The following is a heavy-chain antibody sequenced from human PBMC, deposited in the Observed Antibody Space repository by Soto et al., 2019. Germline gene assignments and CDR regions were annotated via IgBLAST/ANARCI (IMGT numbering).Heavy chain of an antibody. D-gene: IGHD3-10*02. CDR3: VRDRDLYRDMFHADL. CDR1: GFTFSVYS. CDR2: ITIRTGNV. J-gene: IGHJ4*01. Sequence: GGSLRLSCVASGFTFSVYSMNWVRQAPGKGLEWLAYITIRTGNVLYADSVRGRFTISADNAENSVILQMNSLRDEDSAVYFCVRDRDLYRDMFHADLWGQGTLVTVSS. V-gene: IGHV3-48*02.